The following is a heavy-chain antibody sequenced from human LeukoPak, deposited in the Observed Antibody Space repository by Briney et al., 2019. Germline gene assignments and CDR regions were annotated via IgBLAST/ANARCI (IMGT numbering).Heavy chain of an antibody. CDR1: GFTFSSYW. J-gene: IGHJ4*02. Sequence: GGSLRLSCAASGFTFSSYWMSWVRQAPGKGLEWVANIKQDESEKYYVDSVKGRFTISRDNAKNSLYLQINSLRAEDTAVYYCARDKIEGPTKLDYWGQGILVTVSS. CDR2: IKQDESEK. V-gene: IGHV3-7*01. CDR3: ARDKIEGPTKLDY. D-gene: IGHD1-1*01.